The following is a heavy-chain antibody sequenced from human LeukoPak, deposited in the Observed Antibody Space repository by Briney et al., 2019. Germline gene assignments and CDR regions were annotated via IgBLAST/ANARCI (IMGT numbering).Heavy chain of an antibody. D-gene: IGHD4-17*01. Sequence: GESLKISCKGSGYSFTSYWIGWVRQMPGKGLEWMGISYPGDSDTRYSPSFQGQVTISADKSISTAYLQWSSLQASDTAMYYCARCPDRDYGDYGGNWFDPWGQGTLVTVSS. J-gene: IGHJ5*02. V-gene: IGHV5-51*01. CDR1: GYSFTSYW. CDR3: ARCPDRDYGDYGGNWFDP. CDR2: SYPGDSDT.